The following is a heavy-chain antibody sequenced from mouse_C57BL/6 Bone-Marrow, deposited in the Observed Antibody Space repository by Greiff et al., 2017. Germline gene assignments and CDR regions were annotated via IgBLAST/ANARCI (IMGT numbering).Heavy chain of an antibody. J-gene: IGHJ2*01. CDR1: GYSFTGYY. CDR2: INPSTGGT. Sequence: VQLQQSGPELVKPGASVKISCKASGYSFTGYYMNWVKQSPEKSLEWIGEINPSTGGTTYNQKFKAKATLTVDKSSSTDYMQLKSLTSENSAVYYCARRGYYGSKDYWGQGTTLTVSS. D-gene: IGHD1-1*01. CDR3: ARRGYYGSKDY. V-gene: IGHV1-42*01.